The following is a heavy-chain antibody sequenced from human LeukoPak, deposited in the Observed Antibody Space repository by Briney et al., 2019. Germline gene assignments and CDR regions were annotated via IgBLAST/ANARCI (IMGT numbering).Heavy chain of an antibody. Sequence: ASVKVSCKAPGYTFTSYDINWVRQATGQGLEWMGWMNPNSGNTGYAQKFQGRVTMTRNTSISTAYMELSSLRSEDTAVYYCARVSAMVRGVTDYWGQGTLVTVSS. J-gene: IGHJ4*02. CDR1: GYTFTSYD. D-gene: IGHD3-10*01. CDR2: MNPNSGNT. V-gene: IGHV1-8*01. CDR3: ARVSAMVRGVTDY.